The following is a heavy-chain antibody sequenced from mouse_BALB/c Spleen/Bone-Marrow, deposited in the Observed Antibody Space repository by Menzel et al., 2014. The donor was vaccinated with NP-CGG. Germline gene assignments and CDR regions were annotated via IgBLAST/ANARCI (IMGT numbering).Heavy chain of an antibody. CDR1: GFDFSRYW. Sequence: EVKLQESGGGLVQLGRSLKLSCAASGFDFSRYWMNWVRQAQGKGLEWIGEINPDSSTINYTPSLKDKFIISRDNAKNTLYLQMSKVRSEDTALYYCARPYYRYLYFDYWGQGTTLTVSS. CDR2: INPDSSTI. J-gene: IGHJ2*01. CDR3: ARPYYRYLYFDY. V-gene: IGHV4-1*02. D-gene: IGHD2-14*01.